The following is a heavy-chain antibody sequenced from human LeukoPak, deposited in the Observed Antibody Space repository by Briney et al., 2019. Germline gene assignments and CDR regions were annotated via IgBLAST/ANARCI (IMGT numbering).Heavy chain of an antibody. CDR2: IYYSGST. CDR1: GGSISSYY. D-gene: IGHD4-17*01. CDR3: AGEAMTTASGRDY. Sequence: SETLSLTCTVSGGSISSYYWSWIRQPPGKGLEWIGYIYYSGSTNYNPSLKSRVTISVDTSKNQFSLKLSSVTAADTAVYYCAGEAMTTASGRDYWGQGTLVTVSS. J-gene: IGHJ4*02. V-gene: IGHV4-59*12.